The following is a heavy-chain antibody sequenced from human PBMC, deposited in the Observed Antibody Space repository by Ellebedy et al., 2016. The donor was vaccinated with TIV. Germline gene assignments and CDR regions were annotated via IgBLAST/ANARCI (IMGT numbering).Heavy chain of an antibody. CDR3: TKYGDYVDGLDV. CDR2: IRSKINSYAT. CDR1: GFTFSGSA. D-gene: IGHD4-17*01. V-gene: IGHV3-73*01. Sequence: PGGFLRLSCAASGFTFSGSAIHWVRQASGKGLEWVGRIRSKINSYATAYAASVKGRFTISRDDSKNTAYLQMNNLKTEDTAVYFCTKYGDYVDGLDVWGQGTTVTVSS. J-gene: IGHJ6*02.